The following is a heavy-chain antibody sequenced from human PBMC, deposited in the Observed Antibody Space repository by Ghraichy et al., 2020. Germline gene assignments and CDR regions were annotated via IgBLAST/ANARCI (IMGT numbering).Heavy chain of an antibody. CDR3: ARHEIENGDYFHS. CDR2: IYYRGFS. V-gene: IGHV4-39*01. Sequence: SETLSLACSVSNDSISDLNDYWAWILQAPGKGLEWIGSIYYRGFSYNNPSFASRVIISVDTSKNQFSLKVISVTAADTAVYYCARHEIENGDYFHSWGQGILVSVSS. CDR1: NDSISDLNDY. J-gene: IGHJ4*02. D-gene: IGHD2-8*01.